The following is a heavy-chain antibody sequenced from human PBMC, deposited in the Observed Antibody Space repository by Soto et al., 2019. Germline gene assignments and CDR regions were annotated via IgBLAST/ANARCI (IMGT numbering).Heavy chain of an antibody. Sequence: PGGSLRLSCAASGFTLSSYAMSWVRQAPGKGLEWVSAISGSGGSTYYADSVKGRFTISRDNSKNTLYLQMNSLRAEDTAVYYCAKDRTRGYCSGGSCYPIDYWGQGTLVTVSS. J-gene: IGHJ4*02. D-gene: IGHD2-15*01. CDR1: GFTLSSYA. CDR2: ISGSGGST. V-gene: IGHV3-23*01. CDR3: AKDRTRGYCSGGSCYPIDY.